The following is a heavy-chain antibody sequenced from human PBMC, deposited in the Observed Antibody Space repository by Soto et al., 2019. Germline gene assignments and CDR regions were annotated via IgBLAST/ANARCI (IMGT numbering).Heavy chain of an antibody. J-gene: IGHJ2*01. Sequence: QITLKESGPTLVRPTQTLTLTCTFSGFSLTTNGVGVGWIRQPPGKGLEWLALIYWDDDKRYSPSLKSRLTITKDTSTIQVVLTMTNIDPVDTATYYCAYTFYYDTSGLVGAAWYFDLWGRGTLVTVSS. CDR1: GFSLTTNGVG. D-gene: IGHD3-22*01. CDR3: AYTFYYDTSGLVGAAWYFDL. V-gene: IGHV2-5*02. CDR2: IYWDDDK.